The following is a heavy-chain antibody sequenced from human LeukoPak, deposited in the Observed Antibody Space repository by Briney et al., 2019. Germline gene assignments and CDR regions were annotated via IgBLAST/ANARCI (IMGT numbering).Heavy chain of an antibody. D-gene: IGHD2-2*01. CDR1: GYTFTSYG. Sequence: ASVKVSCKASGYTFTSYGITWVRQAPGQGLEWMGWISAYNGNTNYAQKLQGRVTMTADTSTSTAYMELRSLRSDDTAVYYCARGDYYCSSTSCLPQHWGQGTLVTVSS. CDR2: ISAYNGNT. CDR3: ARGDYYCSSTSCLPQH. V-gene: IGHV1-18*01. J-gene: IGHJ1*01.